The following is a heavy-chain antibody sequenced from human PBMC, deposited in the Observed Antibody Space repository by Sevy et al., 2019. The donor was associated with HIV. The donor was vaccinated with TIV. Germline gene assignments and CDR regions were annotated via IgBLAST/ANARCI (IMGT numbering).Heavy chain of an antibody. CDR2: ISSSSNDI. V-gene: IGHV3-21*01. Sequence: GGSLRLSCTASGFILSNYNMNWVRQAPGKGLEWVSSISSSSNDIYYADSVKGRFTISRDNAKNSLYLQMNSLRAEDTAVYYCPRKMELLVPDYWGQGTLVTVSS. D-gene: IGHD2-21*02. CDR3: PRKMELLVPDY. CDR1: GFILSNYN. J-gene: IGHJ4*02.